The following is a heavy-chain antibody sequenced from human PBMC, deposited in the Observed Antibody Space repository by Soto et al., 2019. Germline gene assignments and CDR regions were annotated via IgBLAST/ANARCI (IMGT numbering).Heavy chain of an antibody. CDR1: GGTFSSYA. V-gene: IGHV1-69*13. D-gene: IGHD2-2*01. CDR2: ITPIFGTA. CDR3: ARDEGYCISTSCYRGNYYYYGMDV. Sequence: SSVKVSCKASGGTFSSYAISWVRQAPGQGLEWMGGITPIFGTANYAQKFQGRVTITADESTSTAYMELSSLRSEDTAVYYCARDEGYCISTSCYRGNYYYYGMDVWGQGTTVTGSS. J-gene: IGHJ6*02.